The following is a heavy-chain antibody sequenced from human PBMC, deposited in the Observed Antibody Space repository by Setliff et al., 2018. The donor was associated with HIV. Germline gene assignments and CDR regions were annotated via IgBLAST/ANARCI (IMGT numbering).Heavy chain of an antibody. CDR2: IYYSGTT. J-gene: IGHJ4*02. CDR3: ARDPPGYGDANDY. D-gene: IGHD4-17*01. Sequence: SETLSLTCTVSGDSVSSASYYWSWIRQPPGKGLEWIGYIYYSGTTKYNPSLKSRVTMSIDTSKNQFSLKVRSVTAADTAVYYCARDPPGYGDANDYWGQGTLVTVSS. V-gene: IGHV4-61*01. CDR1: GDSVSSASYY.